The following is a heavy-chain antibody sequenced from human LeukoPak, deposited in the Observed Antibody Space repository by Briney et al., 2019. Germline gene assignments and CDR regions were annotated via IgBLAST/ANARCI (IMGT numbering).Heavy chain of an antibody. D-gene: IGHD6-13*01. J-gene: IGHJ6*02. CDR3: ARLNRLAAVGKVYYHAMDV. Sequence: PSETLSLTCTVFGGSISGSYWSWIRLPPGKGLQWIGYIHSSGTINYNPALMSRITVSVDTSRNQFSLKVRSVTAADTAVYYCARLNRLAAVGKVYYHAMDVWGQGTAVTVSS. V-gene: IGHV4-59*08. CDR1: GGSISGSY. CDR2: IHSSGTI.